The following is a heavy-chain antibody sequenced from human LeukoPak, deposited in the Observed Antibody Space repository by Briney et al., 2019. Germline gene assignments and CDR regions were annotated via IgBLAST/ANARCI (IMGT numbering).Heavy chain of an antibody. J-gene: IGHJ6*03. Sequence: GASVKVSCKASGYTFTSYDINWVRQATGQGLEWMGWMNPNSGNTGYAQKFQGRVTITRNTSISTAYMELSSLRSEDTAVYYCARSYYDLRYYYYYMDVWGKGTTVTVSS. CDR1: GYTFTSYD. CDR2: MNPNSGNT. D-gene: IGHD3-3*01. CDR3: ARSYYDLRYYYYYMDV. V-gene: IGHV1-8*03.